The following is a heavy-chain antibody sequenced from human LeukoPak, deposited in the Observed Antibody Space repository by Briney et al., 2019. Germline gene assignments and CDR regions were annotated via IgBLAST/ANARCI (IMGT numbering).Heavy chain of an antibody. Sequence: PGGSLRLSCVASGFTFSSYAMHWVRQAPGKGLEWVAGISFDGSIEVYADSVKGRFTISRDNSKNTLYLQMDSLRVEDTAVYYCARGRVTPNDAFDIWGQGTMVTVSS. V-gene: IGHV3-30-3*01. J-gene: IGHJ3*02. CDR3: ARGRVTPNDAFDI. D-gene: IGHD4-23*01. CDR2: ISFDGSIE. CDR1: GFTFSSYA.